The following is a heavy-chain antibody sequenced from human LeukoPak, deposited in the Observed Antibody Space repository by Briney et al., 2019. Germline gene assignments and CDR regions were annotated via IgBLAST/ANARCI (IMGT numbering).Heavy chain of an antibody. J-gene: IGHJ5*02. V-gene: IGHV4-4*02. D-gene: IGHD6-13*01. CDR1: GGSISSSNW. Sequence: PSGTLSLTCAVSGGSISSSNWWSWVRQPPGKGLEWIGEIYHSGSTNYNPSLKSRVTISVDTSKNQFSLKLTSVTAADTAVYYCARKGYSISWYSPWGQGTLVTVSS. CDR2: IYHSGST. CDR3: ARKGYSISWYSP.